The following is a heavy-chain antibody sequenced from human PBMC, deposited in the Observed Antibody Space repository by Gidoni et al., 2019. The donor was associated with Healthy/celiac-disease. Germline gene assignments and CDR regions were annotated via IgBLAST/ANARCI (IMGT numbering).Heavy chain of an antibody. CDR2: ISSSSSYI. Sequence: EVQLVESGGGLVKPGGSLRLSCAASGFTFSSYSMNWVRQAPGKGLEWDSSISSSSSYIYYADSVKGRFTISRDNAKNSLYLQMNSLRAEDTAVYYCARDPSQIAVAGTGYFDYWGQGTLVTVSS. CDR1: GFTFSSYS. V-gene: IGHV3-21*01. J-gene: IGHJ4*02. CDR3: ARDPSQIAVAGTGYFDY. D-gene: IGHD6-19*01.